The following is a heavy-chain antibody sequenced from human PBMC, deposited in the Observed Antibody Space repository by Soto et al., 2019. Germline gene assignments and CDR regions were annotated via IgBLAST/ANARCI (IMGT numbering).Heavy chain of an antibody. CDR1: GYTFTSYA. Sequence: ASVKVSFKASGYTFTSYAMHWLRQAPGQRLEWMGWINAGNGNTKYSQKFQGRVTITRDTSASTAYMELSSLRSEDTAVYYCARDPSRDFWSGYYPQEPYYYYGMDVWGQGTTVTVSS. CDR3: ARDPSRDFWSGYYPQEPYYYYGMDV. D-gene: IGHD3-3*01. J-gene: IGHJ6*02. CDR2: INAGNGNT. V-gene: IGHV1-3*01.